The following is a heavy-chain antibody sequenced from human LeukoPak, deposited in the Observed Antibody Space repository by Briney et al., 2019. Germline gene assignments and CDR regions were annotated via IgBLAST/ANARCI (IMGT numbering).Heavy chain of an antibody. D-gene: IGHD2-15*01. CDR1: GYTRTELS. V-gene: IGHV1-24*01. Sequence: ASAKVSCKVSGYTRTELSMHWVRQAAGEGLEWMGGFDPEDGETIYAQKFQGRVTITEDTSTDTAYMELSSLRSEDTAVYYCARAPGGYCSGGSCYSIPRIYYYYGMDVWGQGTTVTVSS. CDR2: FDPEDGET. J-gene: IGHJ6*02. CDR3: ARAPGGYCSGGSCYSIPRIYYYYGMDV.